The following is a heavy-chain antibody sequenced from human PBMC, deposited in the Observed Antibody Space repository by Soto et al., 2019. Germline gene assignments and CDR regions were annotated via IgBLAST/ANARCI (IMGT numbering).Heavy chain of an antibody. D-gene: IGHD2-8*01. Sequence: EVQLAESGGGLIQPGGSLRLSCATSGFTFSRYGIHWVRQAPGEGLVWVSRISGDGVHTDYAESVKGRFTVSRDIAKSTGYLQMNNLRAEDTAIYYCARGDSTDCSNGVCSFFYNHDMDVWGQGTTVTVSS. CDR2: ISGDGVHT. CDR3: ARGDSTDCSNGVCSFFYNHDMDV. J-gene: IGHJ6*02. CDR1: GFTFSRYG. V-gene: IGHV3-74*01.